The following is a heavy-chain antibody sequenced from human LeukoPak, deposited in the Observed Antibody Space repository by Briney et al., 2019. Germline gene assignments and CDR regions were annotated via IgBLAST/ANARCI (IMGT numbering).Heavy chain of an antibody. CDR2: IYSGGST. J-gene: IGHJ4*02. D-gene: IGHD2-15*01. V-gene: IGHV3-66*01. Sequence: PGGSLRLFCAASGFTVSSNYMSWVRQAPGKGLEWVSVIYSGGSTYYADSVKGRFTISRDNSKNTLYLQMNSLRAEDTAVYYCARDPTTQGYCSGGSCYWPWGQGTLVTVSS. CDR1: GFTVSSNY. CDR3: ARDPTTQGYCSGGSCYWP.